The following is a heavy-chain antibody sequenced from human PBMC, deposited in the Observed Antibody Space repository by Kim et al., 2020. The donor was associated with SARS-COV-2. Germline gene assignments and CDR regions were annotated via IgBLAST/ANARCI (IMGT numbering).Heavy chain of an antibody. V-gene: IGHV4-61*01. CDR3: ARVPGVSFLTTVVTHAFDI. CDR1: GGSVSSGSYY. CDR2: IYYSGST. Sequence: SETLSLTCTVSGGSVSSGSYYWSWIRQPPGKGLEWIGYIYYSGSTNYNPSLKSRVTISVDTSKNQFSLKLSSVTAADTAVYYCARVPGVSFLTTVVTHAFDIWGQGTMVTVSS. J-gene: IGHJ3*02. D-gene: IGHD4-17*01.